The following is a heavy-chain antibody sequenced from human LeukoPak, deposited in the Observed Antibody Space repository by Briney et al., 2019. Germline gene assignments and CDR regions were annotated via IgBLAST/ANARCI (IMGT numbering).Heavy chain of an antibody. J-gene: IGHJ4*02. CDR2: ISYSGGT. V-gene: IGHV4-39*07. CDR1: DGSIINNNHY. CDR3: ARGGGDPRFDY. Sequence: SETLSLTCTVSDGSIINNNHYWGWTRQPPGKGLEWIGSISYSGGTAYNPSLKSRVTISVDRSKNQFSLKLSSVTAADTAVYYCARGGGDPRFDYWGQGTLVTVSS. D-gene: IGHD4-17*01.